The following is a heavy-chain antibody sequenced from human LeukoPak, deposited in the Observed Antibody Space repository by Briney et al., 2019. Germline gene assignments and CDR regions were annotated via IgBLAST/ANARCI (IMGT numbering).Heavy chain of an antibody. D-gene: IGHD6-19*01. V-gene: IGHV3-7*03. J-gene: IGHJ4*02. CDR2: IGQDGREK. Sequence: GGSLRPSCAASGFPFSTYWMRWVRQAPGKGLEWVANIGQDGREKYYVDSVRGRFTISRDNAKNSLYLEMNSLRDEDTAVYYCSTVVAGYSDNWGQGTLVTVSS. CDR1: GFPFSTYW. CDR3: STVVAGYSDN.